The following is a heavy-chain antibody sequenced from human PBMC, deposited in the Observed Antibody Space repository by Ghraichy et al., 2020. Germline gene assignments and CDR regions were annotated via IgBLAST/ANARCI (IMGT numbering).Heavy chain of an antibody. CDR1: GGSISSGDYY. D-gene: IGHD5-18*01. CDR2: IYYSGST. Sequence: SETLSLTCTVSGGSISSGDYYWSWIRQPPGKGLEWIGYIYYSGSTYYNPSLKSRVTISVDTSKNQFSLKLSSVTAADTAVYYCARVVRNRWHSYGYVLDYWGQGTLVTVSS. V-gene: IGHV4-30-4*01. CDR3: ARVVRNRWHSYGYVLDY. J-gene: IGHJ4*02.